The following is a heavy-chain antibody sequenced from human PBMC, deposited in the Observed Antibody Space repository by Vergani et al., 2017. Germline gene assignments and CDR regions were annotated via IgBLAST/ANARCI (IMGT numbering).Heavy chain of an antibody. J-gene: IGHJ4*02. Sequence: QVQLQESGPGLVKPSETLSLTCTVSGGSISSYYWSWIRQPPGKGLEWIGYIYYSGSTNYNPSLKSRVTISVDTSKNQFSLKLSSVTAADTAVYYCAGGRPPVDYWGQGTLVTVSS. CDR3: AGGRPPVDY. V-gene: IGHV4-59*01. CDR1: GGSISSYY. CDR2: IYYSGST.